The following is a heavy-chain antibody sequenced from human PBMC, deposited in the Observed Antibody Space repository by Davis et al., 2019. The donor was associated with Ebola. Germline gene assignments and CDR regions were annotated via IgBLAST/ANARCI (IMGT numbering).Heavy chain of an antibody. CDR1: GFTFDDYA. CDR3: AAPMYSSSLIDY. V-gene: IGHV3-9*01. CDR2: ISWNSGTI. Sequence: SLKISCTASGFTFDDYAMHWVRQAPGKGLEWVSGISWNSGTIGYADSVKGRFTISRDNAKNTLYLQMNSLRDEDTAVYYCAAPMYSSSLIDYWGQGTLVTVSS. D-gene: IGHD6-13*01. J-gene: IGHJ4*02.